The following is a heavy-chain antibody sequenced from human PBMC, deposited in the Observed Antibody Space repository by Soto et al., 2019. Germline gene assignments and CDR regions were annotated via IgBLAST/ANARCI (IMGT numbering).Heavy chain of an antibody. Sequence: SETLSLTCAVSGGSISSSNWWSWVRQPPGKGLEWIGEIYHSGSTNYNPSLKSRVTISVDKSKNQFSLKLSSVTAADTAVYYFARMSRFYYGSGSHAYNWFDPWGQGTLVTVS. J-gene: IGHJ5*02. CDR3: ARMSRFYYGSGSHAYNWFDP. CDR1: GGSISSSNW. V-gene: IGHV4-4*02. CDR2: IYHSGST. D-gene: IGHD3-10*01.